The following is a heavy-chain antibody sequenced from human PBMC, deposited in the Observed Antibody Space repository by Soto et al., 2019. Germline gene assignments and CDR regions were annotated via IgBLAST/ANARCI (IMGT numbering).Heavy chain of an antibody. D-gene: IGHD4-17*01. J-gene: IGHJ6*02. CDR1: GFTVSSNY. Sequence: GGSLRLSCAASGFTVSSNYMSWVRQAPGKGLEWVSVIYSGGSTYYADSVKGRFTISRDNSKNTLYLQMNSLRAEDTAVYYCAREGGNDYGALRPYYYYGMDVWGQGTTVTVSS. CDR3: AREGGNDYGALRPYYYYGMDV. CDR2: IYSGGST. V-gene: IGHV3-53*01.